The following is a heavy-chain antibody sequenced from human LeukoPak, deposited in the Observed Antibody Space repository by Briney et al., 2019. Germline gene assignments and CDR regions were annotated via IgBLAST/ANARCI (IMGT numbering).Heavy chain of an antibody. CDR3: ARDGYSSSWHKRGAFDI. J-gene: IGHJ3*02. CDR2: IYYSGTT. Sequence: PSETLSLTCTVSGGSISNYYWSWIRQPPGKGLEWIGYIYYSGTTNYNPSLKSRVTISVDTSKNQFSLKLSSVTAADTSLYYCARDGYSSSWHKRGAFDIWGQGTMVTVSS. V-gene: IGHV4-59*01. CDR1: GGSISNYY. D-gene: IGHD6-13*01.